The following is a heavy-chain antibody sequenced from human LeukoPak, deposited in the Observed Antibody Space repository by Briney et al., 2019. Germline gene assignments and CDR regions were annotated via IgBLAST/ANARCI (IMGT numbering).Heavy chain of an antibody. J-gene: IGHJ3*02. Sequence: LSLSCAAECGFTNGYYCRWRRQPAGGGLEWSGEINNSGGTNHNQALKSRVTITIDTSKNQFSLKLSSVSAADTAVYYCARRGSRIFYDSRGSFDIWGQGTLVTVSS. CDR2: INNSGGT. V-gene: IGHV4-34*01. CDR3: ARRGSRIFYDSRGSFDI. CDR1: CGFTNGYY. D-gene: IGHD3-22*01.